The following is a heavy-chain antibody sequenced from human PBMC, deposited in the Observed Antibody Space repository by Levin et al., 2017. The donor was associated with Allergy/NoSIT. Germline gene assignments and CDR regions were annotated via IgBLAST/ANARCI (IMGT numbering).Heavy chain of an antibody. D-gene: IGHD1-14*01. J-gene: IGHJ5*02. CDR1: GYSFASYW. V-gene: IGHV5-51*01. CDR3: VRGGNRANYDWFDT. Sequence: AGGSLRLSCKASGYSFASYWLGWVRQTPGKGLQYMGVIFPRDSDTRYSPSLQGHVTISADESINTAYLQWSSLKASDTGIYFCVRGGNRANYDWFDTWGQGTQVTVSS. CDR2: IFPRDSDT.